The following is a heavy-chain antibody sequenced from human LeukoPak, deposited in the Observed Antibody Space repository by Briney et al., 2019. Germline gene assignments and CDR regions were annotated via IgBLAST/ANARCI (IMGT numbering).Heavy chain of an antibody. J-gene: IGHJ4*02. CDR3: SRDFQGTRVSYY. Sequence: PGGSLRLSCAASGFTFSYFWMHWFRQTPGKGLVWVSCINTDGSYSTYADSVKGRFTISRDNVRNTLYLQMNSLRAEDSAVYYCSRDFQGTRVSYYWGQGISVTVSS. V-gene: IGHV3-74*01. CDR2: INTDGSYS. CDR1: GFTFSYFW. D-gene: IGHD1-1*01.